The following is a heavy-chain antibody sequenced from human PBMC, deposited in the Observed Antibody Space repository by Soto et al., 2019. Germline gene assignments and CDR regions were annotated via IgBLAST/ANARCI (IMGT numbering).Heavy chain of an antibody. Sequence: ESGGGLVQPGGSLRVSCAASGFSFSSHAMNWVRQTPGEGLEWVSGIGISGGGTYYADSVKGRFTISRDNSKNTLFLQMNSLRADDTAVYYCAKAAGYSYGYPFDSWGQGTLVTVSS. CDR3: AKAAGYSYGYPFDS. CDR2: IGISGGGT. D-gene: IGHD5-18*01. CDR1: GFSFSSHA. V-gene: IGHV3-23*01. J-gene: IGHJ4*02.